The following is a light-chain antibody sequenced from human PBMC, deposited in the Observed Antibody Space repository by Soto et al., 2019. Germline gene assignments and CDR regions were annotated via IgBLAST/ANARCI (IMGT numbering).Light chain of an antibody. V-gene: IGKV1-27*01. CDR1: QGISNY. CDR2: TAS. Sequence: DIQMTQSPSSLSASVGDRVTITCRASQGISNYLAWYQQKPGRVPKHLIYTASTLQSWVPSRFSGSGSGTDFTLTISSLQPEDVATYYCQRYDDAPPTFGLGTKVEIK. J-gene: IGKJ1*01. CDR3: QRYDDAPPT.